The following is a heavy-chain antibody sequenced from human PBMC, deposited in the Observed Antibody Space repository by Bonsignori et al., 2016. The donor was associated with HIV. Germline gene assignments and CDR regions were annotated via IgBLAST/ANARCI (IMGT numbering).Heavy chain of an antibody. Sequence: RQAPGKGLEWIGEINHSGSTNYNPSLKSRVTISVDTSKNQFSLKLSSVTAADTAVYYCARVSSPPNNYYGSGSYYGYWGQGTLVTVSS. V-gene: IGHV4-34*01. D-gene: IGHD3-10*01. CDR3: ARVSSPPNNYYGSGSYYGY. J-gene: IGHJ4*02. CDR2: INHSGST.